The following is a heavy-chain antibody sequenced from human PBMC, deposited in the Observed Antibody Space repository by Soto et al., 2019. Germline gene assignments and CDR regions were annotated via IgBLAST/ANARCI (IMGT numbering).Heavy chain of an antibody. J-gene: IGHJ4*02. Sequence: ASVKVSCKASGYTFTGYYIHWVRQAPGQGLEWMGWINPNSGGTNYAQKFQGWVTMTRDTSISTAYMELSRLRSDDTAVYYCARGKADSEVVITSPLDYWGQGTLVTVSS. CDR1: GYTFTGYY. D-gene: IGHD3-22*01. CDR2: INPNSGGT. V-gene: IGHV1-2*04. CDR3: ARGKADSEVVITSPLDY.